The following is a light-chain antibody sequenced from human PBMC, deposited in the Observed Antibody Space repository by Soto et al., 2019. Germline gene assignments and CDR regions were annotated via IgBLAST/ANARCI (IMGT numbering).Light chain of an antibody. CDR2: NNN. CDR3: AAWDDSLSGGV. V-gene: IGLV1-47*02. Sequence: QSVLTQPPSASGTPGQRVTISCSGSSSNNGSNSVSWYQQVPGTAPKLLIYNNNQRPSGVPDRFSGSNSGTSASLAISGLRSEDEADYYCAAWDDSLSGGVFGGGTKLTVL. J-gene: IGLJ3*02. CDR1: SSNNGSNS.